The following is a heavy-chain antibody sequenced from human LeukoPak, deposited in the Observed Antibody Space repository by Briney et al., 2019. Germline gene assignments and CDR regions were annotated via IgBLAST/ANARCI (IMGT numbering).Heavy chain of an antibody. CDR3: ARDLNLVGARGGFDY. CDR2: IYYSGST. D-gene: IGHD1-26*01. J-gene: IGHJ4*02. CDR1: GGSISSYY. V-gene: IGHV4-59*01. Sequence: SETLSLTCTVSGGSISSYYWSWIRQPPGKGLEWIGYIYYSGSTNCNPSLKSRVTISVDTSKNQFSLKLSSVTAADTAVYYCARDLNLVGARGGFDYWGQGTLVTVSS.